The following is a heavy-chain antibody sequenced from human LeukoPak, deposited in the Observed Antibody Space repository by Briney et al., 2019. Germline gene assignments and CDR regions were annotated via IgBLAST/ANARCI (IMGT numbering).Heavy chain of an antibody. Sequence: PGGSLRLSCAASGFTFSSYGMHWVRQAPGKGLEWVAVISYDGSNKYYADSVRGRFTISRDNSKNTLYLQMNSLRAEDTAVYYCAKTSRNYYDSSGYSDYWGQGTLVTVSS. D-gene: IGHD3-22*01. J-gene: IGHJ4*02. CDR2: ISYDGSNK. V-gene: IGHV3-30*18. CDR1: GFTFSSYG. CDR3: AKTSRNYYDSSGYSDY.